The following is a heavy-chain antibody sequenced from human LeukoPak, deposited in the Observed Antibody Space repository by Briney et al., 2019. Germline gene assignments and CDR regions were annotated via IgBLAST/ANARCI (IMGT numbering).Heavy chain of an antibody. J-gene: IGHJ3*02. Sequence: SDTLSLTCAVSGYSINNRNWWGWIRQPPGKGLEWIGYTYYIGSTNYNPSLKSRVTISVDTSKNQFSLKLSSVTAADTAVYYCARDYAFDIWGQGTMVTVSS. V-gene: IGHV4-28*03. CDR1: GYSINNRNW. CDR3: ARDYAFDI. CDR2: TYYIGST.